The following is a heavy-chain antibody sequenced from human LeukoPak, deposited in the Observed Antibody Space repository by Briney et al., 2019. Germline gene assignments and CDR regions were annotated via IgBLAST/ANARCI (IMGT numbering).Heavy chain of an antibody. J-gene: IGHJ4*02. CDR2: IYSGGST. Sequence: GGSLRLSCAASGFTVSSSYMSWVRQAPGKGLEWVSVIYSGGSTYYADSVKGRFTISRDNSKNTLYLQMNSLRAEDTAVYYCAKSYSYILWFGDFWGQGTLVTVSS. D-gene: IGHD3-10*01. CDR1: GFTVSSSY. CDR3: AKSYSYILWFGDF. V-gene: IGHV3-53*01.